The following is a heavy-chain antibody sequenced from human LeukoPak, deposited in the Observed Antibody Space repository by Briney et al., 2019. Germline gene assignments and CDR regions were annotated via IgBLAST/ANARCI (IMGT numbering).Heavy chain of an antibody. CDR3: ARGWFDN. V-gene: IGHV3-48*03. CDR2: IRGGGDTI. CDR1: AFTLCSYE. Sequence: GGSLRLSCAASAFTLCSYEMNWVRHAPREGGEWGVYIRGGGDTIFYTDSEKGIYTISRDNAENSLFLQMNSLRAEDSAIYYCARGWFDNWGQGTLVTVSS. J-gene: IGHJ4*02.